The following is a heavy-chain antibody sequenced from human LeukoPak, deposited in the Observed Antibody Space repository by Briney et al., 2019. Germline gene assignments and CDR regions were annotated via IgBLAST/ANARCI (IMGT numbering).Heavy chain of an antibody. CDR2: ISWNSGSI. CDR3: AREMEYRTYGRGTLDY. D-gene: IGHD3-16*01. Sequence: PGGSLRLSCAASGFTFDDYAMHWVRQAPGKGLEWVSGISWNSGSIGYADSVKGRFTISRDNAKKSLYLHMNRRIAEDTALYYCAREMEYRTYGRGTLDYGAQGTLRTGS. J-gene: IGHJ4*02. CDR1: GFTFDDYA. V-gene: IGHV3-9*01.